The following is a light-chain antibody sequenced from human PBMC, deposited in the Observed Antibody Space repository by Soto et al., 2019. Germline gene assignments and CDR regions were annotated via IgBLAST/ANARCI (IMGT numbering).Light chain of an antibody. CDR3: MQNTHWPRT. J-gene: IGKJ1*01. V-gene: IGKV2-30*01. CDR1: QALIYGDGNTY. CDR2: NVS. Sequence: DVVLTQSPLSLPVTPGQPASISCRSSQALIYGDGNTYFNWFQQRPGQPPRALIYNVSSRDSGVPDRFSGSGSGTDFTLKISRVEAEDVGIYYCMQNTHWPRTFGQGTKVEIK.